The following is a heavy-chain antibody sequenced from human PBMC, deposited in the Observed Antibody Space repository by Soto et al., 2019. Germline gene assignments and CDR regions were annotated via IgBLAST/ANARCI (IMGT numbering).Heavy chain of an antibody. CDR3: ARAEMTTVTTLIDY. CDR2: ISYDGSNK. J-gene: IGHJ4*02. V-gene: IGHV3-30-3*01. CDR1: GFTFSSCA. D-gene: IGHD4-4*01. Sequence: QVQLVESGGGVVQPGRSLRLSCAASGFTFSSCAMHWVRQAPGKGLEWVAVISYDGSNKYYADSVKGRFTISRDNSKNTLYLQMNSLRAEDTAVYYCARAEMTTVTTLIDYWGQGTPVTVSS.